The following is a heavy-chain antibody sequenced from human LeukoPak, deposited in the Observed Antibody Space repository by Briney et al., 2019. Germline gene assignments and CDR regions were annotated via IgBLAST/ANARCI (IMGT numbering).Heavy chain of an antibody. D-gene: IGHD2-15*01. J-gene: IGHJ5*02. CDR2: ISWDGGST. Sequence: GGSLRLSCAASGFTFDDYTMHWVRQAPGKGLEWVSLISWDGGSTYYADSVKGRFAISRDNAKNSLYLQMNSLRAEDTAVYYCARAGSIVVVVAATPPVWFDPWGQGTLVTVSS. CDR1: GFTFDDYT. V-gene: IGHV3-43*01. CDR3: ARAGSIVVVVAATPPVWFDP.